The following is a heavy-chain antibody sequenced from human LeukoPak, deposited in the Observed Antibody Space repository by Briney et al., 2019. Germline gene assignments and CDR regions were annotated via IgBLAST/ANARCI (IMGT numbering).Heavy chain of an antibody. D-gene: IGHD1-1*01. CDR1: GFTFSTYA. J-gene: IGHJ4*02. Sequence: GGSLRLSCEASGFTFSTYAMSWVRQAPGKGLEWVSFISGGTNYMYYADSVKGRFTISRDNAKSSLYLQMNSLRADDTAVYYCVRRNDADYWGQGTLVTVSS. V-gene: IGHV3-21*01. CDR3: VRRNDADY. CDR2: ISGGTNYM.